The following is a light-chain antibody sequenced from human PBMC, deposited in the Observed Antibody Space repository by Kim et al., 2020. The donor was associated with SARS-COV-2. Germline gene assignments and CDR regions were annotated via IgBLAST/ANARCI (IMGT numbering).Light chain of an antibody. CDR2: RNN. Sequence: GQRVTISWSGSSSNIGSNYVYWYQQLPGTAPKLLIYRNNQRPSGVPDRFSGSKSGTSASLAISELRSEDEADYYCAAWDDSLSGPVFGGGTQLTVL. V-gene: IGLV1-47*01. CDR1: SSNIGSNY. CDR3: AAWDDSLSGPV. J-gene: IGLJ3*02.